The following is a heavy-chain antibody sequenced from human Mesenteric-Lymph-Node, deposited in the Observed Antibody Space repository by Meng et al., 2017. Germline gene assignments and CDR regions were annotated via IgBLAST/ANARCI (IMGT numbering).Heavy chain of an antibody. CDR2: ISHSGGGP. J-gene: IGHJ1*01. D-gene: IGHD4-17*01. CDR3: AAALMTTVTLQYFQH. Sequence: GESLKISCVGSGFIFSSYAMSWFRQAPGKGLEWVADISHSGGGPYYADSVKGRSPISRDNSKNTLYLQMSSLRAEDTAVYYCAAALMTTVTLQYFQHWGQGTLVTVSS. V-gene: IGHV3-23*01. CDR1: GFIFSSYA.